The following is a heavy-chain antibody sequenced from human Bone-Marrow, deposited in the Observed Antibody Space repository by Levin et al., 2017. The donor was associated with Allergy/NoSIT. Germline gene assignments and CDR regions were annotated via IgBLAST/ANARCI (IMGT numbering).Heavy chain of an antibody. V-gene: IGHV4-4*07. CDR1: GGSISTYY. D-gene: IGHD3-22*01. CDR3: ARDLWYYDSSGYSDAFDI. Sequence: GSLRLSCTVSGGSISTYYWSWIRQPAGKGLEWIGRIYTSGSTNYNPSLKSRVTMSVDTSKNQFSLKLSSVTAADTAVYYCARDLWYYDSSGYSDAFDIWGQGTMVTVSS. CDR2: IYTSGST. J-gene: IGHJ3*02.